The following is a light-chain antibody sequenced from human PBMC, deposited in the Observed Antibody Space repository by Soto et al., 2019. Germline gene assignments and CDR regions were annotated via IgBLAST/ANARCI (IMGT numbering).Light chain of an antibody. CDR1: SSDVGPYNY. CDR3: SSYTPRSTLV. Sequence: QSVLTQPASVSGSPGQSITISCTGTSSDVGPYNYVSWYQHHPGKAPKLLIYEVTKRPSGVSNRFSGSKSGNTASLTISGLQAEDEADYYCSSYTPRSTLVFGGGTQLTVL. CDR2: EVT. J-gene: IGLJ3*02. V-gene: IGLV2-14*01.